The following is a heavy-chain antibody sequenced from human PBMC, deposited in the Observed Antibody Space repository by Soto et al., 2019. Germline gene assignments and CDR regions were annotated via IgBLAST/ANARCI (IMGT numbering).Heavy chain of an antibody. CDR3: ARVVVAATLYGDYYYYMDV. D-gene: IGHD2-15*01. J-gene: IGHJ6*03. V-gene: IGHV3-64*01. CDR2: ISSNGGST. Sequence: VQLVQSGAEVKKPGGSLRLSCAASGFTFSSYGMHWVRQAPGKGLEYVTAISSNGGSTYYGNSVKGRFTISRDNSKNTLYLQMGSLRAEDMAVYYCARVVVAATLYGDYYYYMDVWGKGTTVTVSS. CDR1: GFTFSSYG.